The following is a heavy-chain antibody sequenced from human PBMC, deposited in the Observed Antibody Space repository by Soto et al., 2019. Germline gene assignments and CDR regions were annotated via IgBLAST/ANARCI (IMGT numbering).Heavy chain of an antibody. D-gene: IGHD3-22*01. CDR3: ARGLIVAKYYYYYGMDV. CDR2: IDSGGST. CDR1: GFTVSSNY. Sequence: EVQLVETGGGLIQPGGSLRLSCAASGFTVSSNYMSWVRQAPGKGLEWVSVIDSGGSTYYADSVKGRFTISRDNSKNTLYFQMNSLRAEDTAVYYCARGLIVAKYYYYYGMDVWGQGTTVTVSS. J-gene: IGHJ6*02. V-gene: IGHV3-53*02.